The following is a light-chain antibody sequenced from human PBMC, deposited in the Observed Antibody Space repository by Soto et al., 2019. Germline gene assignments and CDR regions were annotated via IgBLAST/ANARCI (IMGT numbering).Light chain of an antibody. CDR3: PQYARSPFT. CDR2: GAS. Sequence: VLTQSPDTLSLSPGATAIISCRASQPVDTYLAWYQFTPGQRPRLRIYGASIGAIGIPDRFPASGSATNFTLTIHTLGLEDFAVYSCPQYARSPFTCGQRTRLDIK. CDR1: QPVDTY. J-gene: IGKJ5*01. V-gene: IGKV3-20*01.